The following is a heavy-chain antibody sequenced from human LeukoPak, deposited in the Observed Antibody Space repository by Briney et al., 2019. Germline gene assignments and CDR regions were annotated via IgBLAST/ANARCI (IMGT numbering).Heavy chain of an antibody. Sequence: SETLSLTCTVSGGSISSSSYYWGWIRQPPGKGLEWIGSIYYSGSTYYNPSLKSRVTISVDTSKNQFSLKLSSVTAADTAVYYCATRNYDSWSGYSFDYWGQGTLVTVSS. CDR1: GGSISSSSYY. D-gene: IGHD3-3*01. CDR2: IYYSGST. CDR3: ATRNYDSWSGYSFDY. V-gene: IGHV4-39*01. J-gene: IGHJ4*02.